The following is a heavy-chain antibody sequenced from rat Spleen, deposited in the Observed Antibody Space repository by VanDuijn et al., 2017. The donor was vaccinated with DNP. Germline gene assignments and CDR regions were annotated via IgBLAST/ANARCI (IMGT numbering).Heavy chain of an antibody. CDR1: GFTFSDCY. CDR3: TTGAGSP. CDR2: ITYDGSRT. Sequence: EVQLVESGGGLVQPGRSLKLSCAASGFTFSDCYMAWVRQAPTKGLEWVATITYDGSRTYCRDSVKGRFTISRDNAKSTLYLQMDSLRSEDTATYYCTTGAGSPWGQGTSVTVSS. J-gene: IGHJ4*01. V-gene: IGHV5-20*01. D-gene: IGHD1-4*01.